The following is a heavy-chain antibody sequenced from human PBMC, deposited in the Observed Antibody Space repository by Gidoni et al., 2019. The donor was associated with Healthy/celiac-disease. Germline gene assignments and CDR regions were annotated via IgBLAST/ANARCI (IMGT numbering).Heavy chain of an antibody. J-gene: IGHJ4*02. Sequence: EVQLVESGGGLVQPGGSLRLSCAASGFTFSSYSMNWVRQAPGKGLEWVSYISSSSSTIYYADSVKGRFTISRDNAKNSLYLQMNSLRDEDTAVYYCARGLYLSTVTTRLSYWGQGTLVTVSS. V-gene: IGHV3-48*02. CDR1: GFTFSSYS. CDR2: ISSSSSTI. D-gene: IGHD4-17*01. CDR3: ARGLYLSTVTTRLSY.